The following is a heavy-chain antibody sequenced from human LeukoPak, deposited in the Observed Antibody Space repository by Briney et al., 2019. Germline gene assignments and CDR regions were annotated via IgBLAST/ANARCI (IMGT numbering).Heavy chain of an antibody. CDR2: IIPIFGTA. V-gene: IGHV1-69*13. D-gene: IGHD2-2*01. CDR3: ARRYCSSTSCYAIDY. J-gene: IGHJ4*02. CDR1: GGTFSSYA. Sequence: SVKVSCKASGGTFSSYAISWVRQAPGQGLEWMGGIIPIFGTANYAQKFQGRVTITADESTSTAYMELSSLRSEDTAVYYCARRYCSSTSCYAIDYWGQGTLVTVSS.